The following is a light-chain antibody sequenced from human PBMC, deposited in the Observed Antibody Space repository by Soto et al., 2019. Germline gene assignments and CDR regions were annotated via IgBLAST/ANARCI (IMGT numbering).Light chain of an antibody. CDR3: QQSYSTPIT. CDR1: QSINSH. J-gene: IGKJ5*01. V-gene: IGKV1-39*01. Sequence: DIQMTQSRSSLSASVGDRVTITCRASQSINSHLNWYQQQPGKAPKFLIYGASSLQSGVPSRFIGSGSGTDFTLTISRLQPEDLATYYCQQSYSTPITFGQGTRLEIK. CDR2: GAS.